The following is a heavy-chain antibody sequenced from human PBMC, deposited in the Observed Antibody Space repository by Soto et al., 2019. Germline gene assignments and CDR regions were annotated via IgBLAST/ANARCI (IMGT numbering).Heavy chain of an antibody. D-gene: IGHD3-10*01. Sequence: SETLSLTCTVSGGSISSYYWTWIRQPAGKGLEWIGRIYTSGSTNYNPSLKSRVTMSVDTSKNQFSLKLSSVTAADTAVYYCARDRVGESLYDYWRQGTLVTVSS. CDR3: ARDRVGESLYDY. CDR2: IYTSGST. V-gene: IGHV4-4*07. J-gene: IGHJ4*02. CDR1: GGSISSYY.